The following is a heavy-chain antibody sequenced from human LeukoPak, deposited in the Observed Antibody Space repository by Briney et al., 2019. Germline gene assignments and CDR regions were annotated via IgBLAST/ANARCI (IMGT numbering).Heavy chain of an antibody. Sequence: GGSLRLSCAASGFTFSSYAMHWVRQSPGKGLEWVSSISSSSSYIYYADSVKGRFTISRDNAKNSLYLQMNSLRAEDTAVYYCARGAVGAIYFDYWGQGTLVTVSS. J-gene: IGHJ4*02. D-gene: IGHD1-26*01. CDR3: ARGAVGAIYFDY. CDR1: GFTFSSYA. V-gene: IGHV3-21*01. CDR2: ISSSSSYI.